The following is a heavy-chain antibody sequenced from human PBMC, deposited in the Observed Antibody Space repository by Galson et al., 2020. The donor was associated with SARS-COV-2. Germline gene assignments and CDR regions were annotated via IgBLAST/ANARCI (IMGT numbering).Heavy chain of an antibody. Sequence: ASVTVSCEASGYTFTDFYIHRVRQAPGQGLEWMGWINPYRGGSTYTQKFHARVTMTRDTAMSKTYMELRRLGSDDPAEYYCARSFSLLGFSSGWWCFDFWGQGTLLTVSS. CDR2: INPYRGGS. CDR3: ARSFSLLGFSSGWWCFDF. D-gene: IGHD6-19*01. CDR1: GYTFTDFY. J-gene: IGHJ4*02. V-gene: IGHV1-2*02.